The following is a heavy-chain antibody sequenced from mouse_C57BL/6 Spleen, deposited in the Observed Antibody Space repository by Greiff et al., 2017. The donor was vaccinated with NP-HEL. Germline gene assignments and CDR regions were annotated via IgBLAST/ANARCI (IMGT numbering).Heavy chain of an antibody. Sequence: EVKLMESGGDLVKPGGSLKLSCAASGFTFSSYGMSWVRQTPDKRLEWVATISSGGSYTYYPDSVKGRFTISRDNAKNTLYLQMSSLKSEDTAMYYCARQEHSYYDYWGQGTTLTVSS. J-gene: IGHJ2*01. CDR1: GFTFSSYG. V-gene: IGHV5-6*01. CDR2: ISSGGSYT. CDR3: ARQEHSYYDY. D-gene: IGHD2-12*01.